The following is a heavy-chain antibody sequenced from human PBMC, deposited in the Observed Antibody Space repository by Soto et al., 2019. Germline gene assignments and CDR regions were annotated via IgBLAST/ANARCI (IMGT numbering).Heavy chain of an antibody. CDR1: GDSISSGDYH. V-gene: IGHV4-30-4*01. CDR3: AMTTVTADLHY. D-gene: IGHD4-17*01. Sequence: QVQLQESGPGLVKPSQTLSLTCTVSGDSISSGDYHWNWIRQPPGKALEWIGYIYYSGNTYYNPSLKSRLTISVDTSKNQFSLRLSSVTAPDTAVNYCAMTTVTADLHYCGQGTLVTVSS. J-gene: IGHJ4*02. CDR2: IYYSGNT.